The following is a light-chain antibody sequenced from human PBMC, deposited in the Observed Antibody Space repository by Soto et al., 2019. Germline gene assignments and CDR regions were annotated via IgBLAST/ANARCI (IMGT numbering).Light chain of an antibody. J-gene: IGKJ5*01. Sequence: QSPGTLSLSPGERATLSCRASQSVSNSLAWYQQKTGQAPRLLISGASSRATGIPDRFSGSGSETDFTLTISRLEPEDFALYYCQQYGSSPITFGQGTRVEIK. V-gene: IGKV3-20*01. CDR3: QQYGSSPIT. CDR1: QSVSNSL. CDR2: GAS.